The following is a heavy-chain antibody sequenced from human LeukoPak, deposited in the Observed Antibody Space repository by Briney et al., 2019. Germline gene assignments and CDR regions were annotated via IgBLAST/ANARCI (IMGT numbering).Heavy chain of an antibody. V-gene: IGHV3-7*01. CDR2: IKQDGSEK. CDR3: ARVTGGWYPKNFDY. D-gene: IGHD6-19*01. J-gene: IGHJ4*02. Sequence: PGGSLRLSCAASGFTFSSYWMSWVRQAPGKGLEWVANIKQDGSEKYYVDSVKGRSTISRDNAKNSLYLQMNSLRAEDTAVYYCARVTGGWYPKNFDYWGQGTLVTVSS. CDR1: GFTFSSYW.